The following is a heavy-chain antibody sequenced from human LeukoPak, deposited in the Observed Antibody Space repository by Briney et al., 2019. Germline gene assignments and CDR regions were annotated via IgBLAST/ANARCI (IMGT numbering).Heavy chain of an antibody. CDR2: ISWNSGSI. Sequence: PGRSLRLSCAASGFTFDDYGMHWVRQAPGKGLEWVSGISWNSGSIGYADSVKGRFTISRDNAKNSLYLQMNSLRAEDTASYYCARTPSYCSGGRCYASHYFDYWGQGTLATVSS. J-gene: IGHJ4*02. D-gene: IGHD2-15*01. CDR1: GFTFDDYG. V-gene: IGHV3-9*01. CDR3: ARTPSYCSGGRCYASHYFDY.